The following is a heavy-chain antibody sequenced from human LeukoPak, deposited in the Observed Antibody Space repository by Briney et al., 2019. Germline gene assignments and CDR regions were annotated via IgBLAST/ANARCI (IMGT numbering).Heavy chain of an antibody. V-gene: IGHV1-2*02. Sequence: ASVQVSCNASGSTFTVYYMHWVRQAPGQGLEWMGWINPNSGGTNYAQKFQGRVTMTRDTSISTAYMELSRLRSDDTAVYYCAGDLSQYQLPRNDYWGQGTLVTVSS. CDR2: INPNSGGT. D-gene: IGHD2-2*01. CDR3: AGDLSQYQLPRNDY. J-gene: IGHJ4*02. CDR1: GSTFTVYY.